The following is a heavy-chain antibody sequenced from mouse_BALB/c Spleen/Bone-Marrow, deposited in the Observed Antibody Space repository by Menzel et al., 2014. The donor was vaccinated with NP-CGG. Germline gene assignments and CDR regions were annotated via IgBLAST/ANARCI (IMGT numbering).Heavy chain of an antibody. CDR1: GFSSTGYG. V-gene: IGHV2-6-7*01. J-gene: IGHJ4*01. Sequence: VHLVESGPGLVAPSQSLSITCTVSGFSSTGYGVNWVRQPPGKGLEWLGMIWGDGSTDYNSALKSRLSISKDNSKSQVFLKMNSLQTDDTARYYCARALYDYDDLYCAMDYWGQGTSVTVSS. CDR3: ARALYDYDDLYCAMDY. D-gene: IGHD2-4*01. CDR2: IWGDGST.